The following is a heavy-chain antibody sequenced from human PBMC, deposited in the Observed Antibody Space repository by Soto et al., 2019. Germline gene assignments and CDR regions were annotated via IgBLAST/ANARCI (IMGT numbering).Heavy chain of an antibody. CDR1: GFTFDDNA. Sequence: PGGSLRLSCAVSGFTFDDNAMHWVRQAPEKGLEWVSGINWKSDIGYADSVEGRFTISGDNAKNSVSLQMNSLTVEDTAIYYCASSGWGASGTPYLDFWGQGTLVTVSS. CDR3: ASSGWGASGTPYLDF. J-gene: IGHJ4*02. V-gene: IGHV3-9*01. CDR2: INWKSDI. D-gene: IGHD1-1*01.